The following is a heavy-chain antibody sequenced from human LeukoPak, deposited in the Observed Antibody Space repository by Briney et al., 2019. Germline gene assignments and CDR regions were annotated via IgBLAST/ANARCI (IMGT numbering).Heavy chain of an antibody. J-gene: IGHJ4*02. CDR2: INSDGSNT. Sequence: GGSLRLSCAASGFTLSSYWMHWVRQVSGKGLVWVSRINSDGSNTRYADSVKGRFTVSRDNAKNTLFLQMNSLRTEDTAVYYCARSRSGNSSGWYVDYWGQGTLVTVSS. D-gene: IGHD6-19*01. CDR3: ARSRSGNSSGWYVDY. V-gene: IGHV3-74*01. CDR1: GFTLSSYW.